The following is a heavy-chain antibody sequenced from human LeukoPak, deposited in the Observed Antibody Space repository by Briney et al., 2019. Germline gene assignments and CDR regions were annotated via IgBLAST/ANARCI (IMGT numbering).Heavy chain of an antibody. CDR3: ARAAHRSQNLDY. V-gene: IGHV4-30-4*08. CDR1: GGSLSSGDYY. D-gene: IGHD6-6*01. Sequence: SQTLSLTCTVSGGSLSSGDYYWRWIRQPPGTGLGWIGYIYYSGSTYYNPSLKSRVTISVDTSKNQFSLKLSSVTAADTAVYYCARAAHRSQNLDYWGQGTLVTVSS. CDR2: IYYSGST. J-gene: IGHJ4*02.